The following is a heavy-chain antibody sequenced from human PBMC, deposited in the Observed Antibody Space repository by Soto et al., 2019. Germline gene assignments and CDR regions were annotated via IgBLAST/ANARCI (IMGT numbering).Heavy chain of an antibody. CDR3: AGSILDMPTVTGAFDV. CDR2: ISYDETTQ. D-gene: IGHD1-26*01. J-gene: IGHJ3*01. V-gene: IGHV3-30*03. Sequence: GGSLRLSCADSGFTFSDYGMHWVRQAPGKGPEWLAVISYDETTQHYADYVKGRFTISRDNFKNALYLQMNSLRAEDTALHYCAGSILDMPTVTGAFDVWGQGSMVTVSS. CDR1: GFTFSDYG.